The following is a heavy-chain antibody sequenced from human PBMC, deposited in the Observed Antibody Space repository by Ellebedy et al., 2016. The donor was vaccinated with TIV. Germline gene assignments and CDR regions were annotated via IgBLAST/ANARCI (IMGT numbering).Heavy chain of an antibody. V-gene: IGHV3-11*03. D-gene: IGHD5/OR15-5a*01. CDR3: ARTCLDTYCS. CDR2: ITSSGTYT. J-gene: IGHJ5*02. Sequence: GGSLRLXXEASGFTFSDYYMSWIRQAPGKGLEWVSYITSSGTYTTYADSVKGRFSISRDNAKNSLYLQMNSLSAEDTAVYYCARTCLDTYCSWGQGTLVTVSS. CDR1: GFTFSDYY.